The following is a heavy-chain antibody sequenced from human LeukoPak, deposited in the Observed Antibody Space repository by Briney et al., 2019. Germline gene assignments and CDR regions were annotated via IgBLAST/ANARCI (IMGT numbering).Heavy chain of an antibody. V-gene: IGHV1-46*01. CDR2: INPSGGST. D-gene: IGHD1-14*01. Sequence: GASVTVSFTASGYSLTTYYMHWVRQAPGRGLEWMAIINPSGGSTNYAQKFQGRVTMTRDTPTNTVYMEMSSLRIEDTAVYYCASVYLHGMDVWGQGTTVTVSS. J-gene: IGHJ6*02. CDR1: GYSLTTYY. CDR3: ASVYLHGMDV.